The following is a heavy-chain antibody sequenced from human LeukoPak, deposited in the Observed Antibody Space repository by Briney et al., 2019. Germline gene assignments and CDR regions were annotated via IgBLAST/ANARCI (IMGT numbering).Heavy chain of an antibody. J-gene: IGHJ4*02. D-gene: IGHD6-13*01. CDR2: IIGSGSST. V-gene: IGHV3-23*01. CDR1: GFTFSSYA. Sequence: HGESLKSSCAASGFTFSSYAMSWVRQAPGKGLEWVSAIIGSGSSTYYADSVKGRFTISRDNSKNTLFLQMNSLRAEDTAVYYCAKDRAQQLVLDFWGQGTLVTVSS. CDR3: AKDRAQQLVLDF.